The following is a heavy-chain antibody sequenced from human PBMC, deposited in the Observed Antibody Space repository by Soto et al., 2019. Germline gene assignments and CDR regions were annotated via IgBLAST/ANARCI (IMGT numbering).Heavy chain of an antibody. CDR3: ARGGRGYSSAPRYYFDY. Sequence: QVQLVQSGSEVKEPGSSVKVSCKASGGSFSSNPISWVRQAPGQGLEWMAGIIHIFATGHYAQKLQGRVTITADESTSTAYMELTSLRSEDTAVYFCARGGRGYSSAPRYYFDYWGQGTLVTVSS. V-gene: IGHV1-69*01. CDR1: GGSFSSNP. CDR2: IIHIFATG. J-gene: IGHJ4*02. D-gene: IGHD5-18*01.